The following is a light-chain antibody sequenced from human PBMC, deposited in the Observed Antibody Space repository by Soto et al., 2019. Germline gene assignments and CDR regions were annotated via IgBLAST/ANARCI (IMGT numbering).Light chain of an antibody. Sequence: QSALTQPPSASGTPGQRVTISCSGGSSNIGTNTVNWYQQLPGTSPKLLIYSTSQRPSGVPDRFSGSKSGTSASLAISGLQSEDEADYYCASWDDSLNGVVFGGGTKVTVL. CDR3: ASWDDSLNGVV. CDR2: STS. V-gene: IGLV1-44*01. J-gene: IGLJ2*01. CDR1: SSNIGTNT.